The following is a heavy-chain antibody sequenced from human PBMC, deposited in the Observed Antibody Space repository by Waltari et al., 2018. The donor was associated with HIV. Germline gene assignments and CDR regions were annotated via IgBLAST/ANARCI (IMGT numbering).Heavy chain of an antibody. CDR2: INSDGSST. Sequence: EVQLVESGGGLVQPGGSLRLSCAPSGFTFSSYWMHWVRQAPGKGLVWFSRINSDGSSTNYADSVKGRFTISRDNAKNTVYLQMNSLRAEDTALYYCASLYNYVWGSPPPFDYWGQGTLVTVSS. CDR1: GFTFSSYW. CDR3: ASLYNYVWGSPPPFDY. J-gene: IGHJ4*02. D-gene: IGHD3-16*01. V-gene: IGHV3-74*01.